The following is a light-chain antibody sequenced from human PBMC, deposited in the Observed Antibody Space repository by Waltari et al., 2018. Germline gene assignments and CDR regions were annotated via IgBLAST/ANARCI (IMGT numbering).Light chain of an antibody. V-gene: IGKV3-20*01. J-gene: IGKJ2*01. CDR1: QSVNSNS. Sequence: EIVLTQSPGTLSLSPGEGATLSCRASQSVNSNSLGWYQQKRGQAPRLLIYATSSRATGISDRFNGSGSVTDFTLTISRLEPEDFAVYYCQHYSRSPGSPAVYTFGQGTKLEIK. CDR3: QHYSRSPGSPAVYT. CDR2: ATS.